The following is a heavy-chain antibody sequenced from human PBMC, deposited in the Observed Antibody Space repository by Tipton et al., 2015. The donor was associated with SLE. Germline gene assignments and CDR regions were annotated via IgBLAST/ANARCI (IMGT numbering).Heavy chain of an antibody. Sequence: GLVKPSGTLSLTCTVSGGSIRSYYCSWIRQPPGKGLEWIGSMYYRGNTYYNPSLKSRVTMSVDTSKNQFSLKLSSVTAADTAVYYCATQGYYDSSFDYWGQGTLVTISS. CDR1: GGSIRSYY. CDR3: ATQGYYDSSFDY. CDR2: MYYRGNT. D-gene: IGHD3-16*01. J-gene: IGHJ4*02. V-gene: IGHV4-59*08.